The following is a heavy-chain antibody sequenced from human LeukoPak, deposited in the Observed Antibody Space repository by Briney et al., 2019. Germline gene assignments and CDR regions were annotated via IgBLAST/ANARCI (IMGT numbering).Heavy chain of an antibody. Sequence: GGSLRLSCAASGFTFSSYGMHWVRQAPGKGLEWVAVIWYGGSNKYYADSVKGRFTISRDNSKNTLYLQMNSLRAEDTAVYYCAKDRSQAAAAGSAFDIWGQGTMVTVSS. D-gene: IGHD6-13*01. J-gene: IGHJ3*02. CDR2: IWYGGSNK. CDR3: AKDRSQAAAAGSAFDI. V-gene: IGHV3-30*02. CDR1: GFTFSSYG.